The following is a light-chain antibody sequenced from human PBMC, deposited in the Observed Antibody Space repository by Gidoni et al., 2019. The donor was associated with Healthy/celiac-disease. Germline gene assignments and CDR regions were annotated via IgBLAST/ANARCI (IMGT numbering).Light chain of an antibody. CDR3: MQALQTPRT. Sequence: IVMPQSPLSLPVTPGEPASISCRSSQSLLHSNGYNYLDWYLQKPGQSPQLLIYLGSNRAAGVPDRFSGRGSGTDFTLKISRVEAEDVGVYYCMQALQTPRTFGQGTKVEIK. CDR2: LGS. V-gene: IGKV2-28*01. CDR1: QSLLHSNGYNY. J-gene: IGKJ1*01.